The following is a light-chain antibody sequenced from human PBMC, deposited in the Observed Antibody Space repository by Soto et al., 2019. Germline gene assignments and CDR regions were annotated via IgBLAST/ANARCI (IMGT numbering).Light chain of an antibody. V-gene: IGKV3-15*01. CDR3: QQYGSSPGT. Sequence: EIVMTQSPATLSVSPGEGATLSCRASQSVSSKLAWYQQKPGQAPRLLIYGASTRATGIPARFSGSGSGTDFTLTISRLEPEDFAVYYCQQYGSSPGTFGQGTKVDI. CDR2: GAS. J-gene: IGKJ1*01. CDR1: QSVSSK.